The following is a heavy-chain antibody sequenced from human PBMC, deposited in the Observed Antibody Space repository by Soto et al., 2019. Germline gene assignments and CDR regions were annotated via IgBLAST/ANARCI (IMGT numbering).Heavy chain of an antibody. D-gene: IGHD6-19*01. V-gene: IGHV3-30-3*01. CDR2: ISYDGSNK. CDR3: ARDRIAVAGTETYYYYYGMDV. Sequence: PGGSLRLSXAASGFTFSSYAMHWVRQAPGKGLEWVAVISYDGSNKYYADSVKGRFTISRDNSKNTLYLQMNSLRAEDTAVYYCARDRIAVAGTETYYYYYGMDVWGQGTTVTVSS. J-gene: IGHJ6*02. CDR1: GFTFSSYA.